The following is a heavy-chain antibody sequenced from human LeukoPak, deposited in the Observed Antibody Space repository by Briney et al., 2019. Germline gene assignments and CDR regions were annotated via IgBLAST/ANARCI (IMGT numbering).Heavy chain of an antibody. CDR3: AREVLAVAGIRYYFDY. Sequence: ASVKVSCKASGYTFTSYGISWVRQAPGQGLEWMGWMNPNSGNTGYAQKFQGRVTMTRDMSTSTVYMELSSLRSEDTAVYYCAREVLAVAGIRYYFDYWGQGTLVTVSS. V-gene: IGHV1-8*02. CDR1: GYTFTSYG. D-gene: IGHD6-19*01. CDR2: MNPNSGNT. J-gene: IGHJ4*02.